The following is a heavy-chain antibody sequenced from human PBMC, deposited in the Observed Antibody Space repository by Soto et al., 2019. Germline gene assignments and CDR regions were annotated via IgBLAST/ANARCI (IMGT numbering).Heavy chain of an antibody. CDR3: AKDTCSSTSRHYYYGMDV. Sequence: PGGSLRLSCAASGFTFDDYTMHWVRQAPGKGLEWVSLISWDGGSTYYADSVKGRFTISRDNSKNSLYLQMNSLRTEDTALYYCAKDTCSSTSRHYYYGMDVWGQGTTVTVSS. CDR1: GFTFDDYT. J-gene: IGHJ6*02. D-gene: IGHD2-2*01. CDR2: ISWDGGST. V-gene: IGHV3-43*01.